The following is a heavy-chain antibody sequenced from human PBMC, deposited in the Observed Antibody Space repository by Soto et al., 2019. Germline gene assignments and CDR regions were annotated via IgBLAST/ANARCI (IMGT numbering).Heavy chain of an antibody. CDR1: GFTFSDHG. Sequence: GGSLRLSCAASGFTFSDHGMHWVRQAPGKGPEWLAVISYDGTTQHYADSVRGRFTISRDNAKKSVFLQMDNLSGDDTAVYYCARDPYDFWSGPDYWGQGTLVTVSS. D-gene: IGHD3-3*01. J-gene: IGHJ4*02. V-gene: IGHV3-30*03. CDR3: ARDPYDFWSGPDY. CDR2: ISYDGTTQ.